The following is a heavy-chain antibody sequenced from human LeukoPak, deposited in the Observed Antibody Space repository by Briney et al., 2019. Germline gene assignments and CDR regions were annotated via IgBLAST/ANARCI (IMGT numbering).Heavy chain of an antibody. D-gene: IGHD7-27*01. Sequence: GGSLRLSCAASGFTFSSYSMNWVRQAPGKGLEWVSSISSSGSYIYYADSVKGRFTISRDNAKNSLYLQMNSLRAEDTAVYYRARGGNWDRIFDYWGQGTLVTVSS. CDR3: ARGGNWDRIFDY. CDR1: GFTFSSYS. CDR2: ISSSGSYI. J-gene: IGHJ4*02. V-gene: IGHV3-21*01.